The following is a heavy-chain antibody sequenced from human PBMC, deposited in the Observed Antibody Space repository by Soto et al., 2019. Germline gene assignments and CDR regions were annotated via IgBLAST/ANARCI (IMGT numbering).Heavy chain of an antibody. CDR1: GFSLSRTRVA. CDR3: AHSVVAGLGYYFDY. CDR2: IYWDDDK. V-gene: IGHV2-5*02. D-gene: IGHD6-19*01. J-gene: IGHJ4*02. Sequence: QITLKESGPTLVKPTQTLTLTCTFSGFSLSRTRVAVGWIRQPPGKALEWLALIYWDDDKRYSPFLKSRLTITKDTSKNQVVLTRTNMDPVDTATYYCAHSVVAGLGYYFDYWGQGTLVTVSS.